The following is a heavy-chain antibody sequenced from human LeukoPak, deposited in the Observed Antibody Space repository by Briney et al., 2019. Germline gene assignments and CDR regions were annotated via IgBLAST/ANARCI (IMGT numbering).Heavy chain of an antibody. D-gene: IGHD1-26*01. CDR2: IYTSGST. CDR3: ARVRSGSYFVDY. Sequence: SETLSLTCTVSGGSISSGSYYWSWTRQPAGKGLEWIGRIYTSGSTNYNPSLKSRVTISVDTSKNQFSLKLSSVTAADTAVYYCARVRSGSYFVDYWGQGTLVTVSS. CDR1: GGSISSGSYY. V-gene: IGHV4-61*02. J-gene: IGHJ4*02.